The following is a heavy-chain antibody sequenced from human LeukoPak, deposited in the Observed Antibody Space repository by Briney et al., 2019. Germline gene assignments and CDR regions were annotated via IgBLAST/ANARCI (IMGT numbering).Heavy chain of an antibody. CDR2: IKQYGSEV. V-gene: IGHV3-7*01. CDR3: ARDYGSGSYRYYYYMDV. CDR1: GFTFRVYW. D-gene: IGHD3-10*01. J-gene: IGHJ6*03. Sequence: GGSLRLSCTASGFTFRVYWMTWVRQARGKGLEWVANIKQYGSEVYYVDSVRGRFIISRDNAKISLYLQMNSLRAEDTAVYYCARDYGSGSYRYYYYMDVWGKGTTVTISS.